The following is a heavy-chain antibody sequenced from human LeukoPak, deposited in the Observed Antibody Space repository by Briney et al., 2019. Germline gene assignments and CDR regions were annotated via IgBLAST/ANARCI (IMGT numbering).Heavy chain of an antibody. D-gene: IGHD4-17*01. Sequence: GGSLRLSCAASGFTFTSYWMHWVRQPPGKGLVWVSRVEHDGSRTAYADSVTGRFTISRVNARNMVYLQMNSLRAEDTAVYYCATDLGWGQGTLVTVSS. J-gene: IGHJ4*02. CDR3: ATDLG. V-gene: IGHV3-74*01. CDR2: VEHDGSRT. CDR1: GFTFTSYW.